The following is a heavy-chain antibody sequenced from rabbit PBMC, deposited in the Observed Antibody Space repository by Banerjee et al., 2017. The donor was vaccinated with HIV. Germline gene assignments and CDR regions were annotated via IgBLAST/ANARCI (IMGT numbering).Heavy chain of an antibody. Sequence: QSLEESGGDLVKPGASLTLTCTASGFSFGDNYYMCWVRQAPGKGLEWIACIHDPSSSTYNASWAKGRFTISKTSSTTVTLQMTSLTAADTATYFCARAPYGYAGDGYANTYFNLWGPGTLVTVS. CDR3: ARAPYGYAGDGYANTYFNL. J-gene: IGHJ4*01. V-gene: IGHV1S40*01. D-gene: IGHD6-1*01. CDR2: IHDPSSST. CDR1: GFSFGDNYY.